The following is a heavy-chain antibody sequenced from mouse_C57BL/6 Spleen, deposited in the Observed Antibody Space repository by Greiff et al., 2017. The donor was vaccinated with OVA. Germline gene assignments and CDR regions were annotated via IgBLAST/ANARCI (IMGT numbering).Heavy chain of an antibody. Sequence: EVKLQQSGPELVKPGASVKISCKASGYTFTDYYMNWVKQSHGKSLEWIGDINPNNGGTSYNQKFKGKATLTVDKSSSTAYMELRSLTSEDSAVYYCARSPYYSKGWFAYWGQGTLVTVSA. V-gene: IGHV1-26*01. D-gene: IGHD2-5*01. J-gene: IGHJ3*01. CDR2: INPNNGGT. CDR1: GYTFTDYY. CDR3: ARSPYYSKGWFAY.